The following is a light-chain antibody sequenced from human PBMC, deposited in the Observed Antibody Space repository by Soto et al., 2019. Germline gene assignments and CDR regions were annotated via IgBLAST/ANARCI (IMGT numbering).Light chain of an antibody. J-gene: IGKJ5*01. CDR3: QQYSNWPPIT. Sequence: ILMTQSPATLSLSPGERSTLSCRASQSVSSNLAWYQQKPGQAHRLLIYGASTRATGIPDRFSGSGSGTEFTLTIRSLQSEDFAVYYCQQYSNWPPITFGQGTQLEIK. V-gene: IGKV3-15*01. CDR2: GAS. CDR1: QSVSSN.